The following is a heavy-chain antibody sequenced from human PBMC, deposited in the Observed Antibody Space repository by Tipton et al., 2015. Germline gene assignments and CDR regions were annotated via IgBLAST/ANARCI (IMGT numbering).Heavy chain of an antibody. CDR2: IQYSGGT. V-gene: IGHV4-59*01. Sequence: TLSLTCTVSSDSINKYYWSWIRQPPGKELQWIGYIQYSGGTNYNPPLESRVSMSVDTSKTQFSLEMRSVTATDTAVYYCARARGRHGGLFDSRGQGTLVTVSS. J-gene: IGHJ4*02. CDR3: ARARGRHGGLFDS. CDR1: SDSINKYY. D-gene: IGHD4-23*01.